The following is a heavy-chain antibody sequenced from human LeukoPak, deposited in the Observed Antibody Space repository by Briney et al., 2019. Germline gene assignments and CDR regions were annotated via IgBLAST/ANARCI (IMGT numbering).Heavy chain of an antibody. CDR3: ARDMVTPGGYYYYGMDV. V-gene: IGHV4-31*03. Sequence: SQTLSLTCTVSGGSISSGGYYWSWIRQHPGKGLEWIGYIYYSGSTHYNPSLKSRVTISVDTSKNQFSLKLSSVTAADTAVYYCARDMVTPGGYYYYGMDVWGQGTTVTVSS. J-gene: IGHJ6*02. D-gene: IGHD4-23*01. CDR1: GGSISSGGYY. CDR2: IYYSGST.